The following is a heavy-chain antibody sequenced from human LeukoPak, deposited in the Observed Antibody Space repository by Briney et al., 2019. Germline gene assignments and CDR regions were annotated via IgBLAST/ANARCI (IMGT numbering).Heavy chain of an antibody. V-gene: IGHV3-48*02. D-gene: IGHD1-26*01. CDR1: RFTFSNYN. CDR2: ISGTGRTT. Sequence: GGSLRLSCAASRFTFSNYNMNWVRQAPGKGLEWVAYISGTGRTTNFADSVKGRFTISRDNAKNSLYLQMNSLRDEDTAVYYCASSGTYRFDYWGQGTLVTVSS. CDR3: ASSGTYRFDY. J-gene: IGHJ4*02.